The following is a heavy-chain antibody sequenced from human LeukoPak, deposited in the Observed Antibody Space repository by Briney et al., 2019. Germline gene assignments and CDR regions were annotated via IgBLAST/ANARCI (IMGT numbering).Heavy chain of an antibody. CDR3: ATEHRITMVRGVILTQWFDP. J-gene: IGHJ5*02. Sequence: EASVKVSCKVSGYTLTELSIHWVRQAPGKGLEWMGGFDPEDGETIYAQKFQGRVTMTEDTSTDTAYMELSSLRSEDTAVYYCATEHRITMVRGVILTQWFDPWGQGTLVTVSS. CDR2: FDPEDGET. V-gene: IGHV1-24*01. CDR1: GYTLTELS. D-gene: IGHD3-10*01.